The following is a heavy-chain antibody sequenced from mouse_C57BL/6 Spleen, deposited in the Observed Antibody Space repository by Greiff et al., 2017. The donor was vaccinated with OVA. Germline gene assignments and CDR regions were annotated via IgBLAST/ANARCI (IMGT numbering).Heavy chain of an antibody. CDR2: IDPETGGT. Sequence: LQESGAELVRPGASVTLSCKASGYTFTDYEMHWVKQTPVHGLEWIGAIDPETGGTAYNQKFKGKAILTADKSSSTAYMELRSLTSEDSAVYYCTREETYWGQGTLVTVSA. J-gene: IGHJ3*01. CDR3: TREETY. CDR1: GYTFTDYE. V-gene: IGHV1-15*01.